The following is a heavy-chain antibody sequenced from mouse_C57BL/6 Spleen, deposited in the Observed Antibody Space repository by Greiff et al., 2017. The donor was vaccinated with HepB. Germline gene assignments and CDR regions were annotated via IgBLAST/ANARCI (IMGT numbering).Heavy chain of an antibody. J-gene: IGHJ1*03. CDR2: ISSGSSTI. V-gene: IGHV5-17*01. CDR1: GFTFSDYG. Sequence: EVKVVESGGGLVKPGGSLKLSCAASGFTFSDYGMHWVRQAPEKGLEWVAYISSGSSTIYYADTVKGRFTISRDNAKNTLFLQMTSLRSEDTAMYYCARSYYYGSSWDWYFDVWGTGTTVTVSS. CDR3: ARSYYYGSSWDWYFDV. D-gene: IGHD1-1*01.